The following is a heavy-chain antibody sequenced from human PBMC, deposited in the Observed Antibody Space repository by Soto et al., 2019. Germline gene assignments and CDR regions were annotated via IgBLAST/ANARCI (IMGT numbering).Heavy chain of an antibody. CDR1: GGSFSGYY. V-gene: IGHV4-34*01. CDR3: ARAPGGYYYYYGMDV. CDR2: INHSGST. Sequence: SETLSLTCAVYGGSFSGYYWSWIRQPPGKGLEWIGEINHSGSTNYNPSLKSRVTIPVDTSKNQFPLKLSSVTAADTAVYYCARAPGGYYYYYGMDVWGQGTTVTVSS. D-gene: IGHD3-10*01. J-gene: IGHJ6*02.